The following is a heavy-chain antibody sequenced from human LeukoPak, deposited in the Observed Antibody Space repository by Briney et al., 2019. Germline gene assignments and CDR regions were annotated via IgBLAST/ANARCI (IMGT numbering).Heavy chain of an antibody. J-gene: IGHJ3*01. Sequence: GRTLRLSCAASGFTLNSYLMSGVRQAPGRGLEWVTNIKKDGSEERYLDSVKGRFTVSRDNAKNSLFLQMNSLRGEDTAVYYCARSNPNRNALDLWGQGTMVTISS. CDR1: GFTLNSYL. V-gene: IGHV3-7*01. CDR2: IKKDGSEE. CDR3: ARSNPNRNALDL. D-gene: IGHD1-14*01.